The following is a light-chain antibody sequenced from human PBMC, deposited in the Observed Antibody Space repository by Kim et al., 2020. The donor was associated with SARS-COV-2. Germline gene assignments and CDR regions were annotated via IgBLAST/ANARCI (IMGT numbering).Light chain of an antibody. V-gene: IGLV2-14*03. Sequence: GQSITISCTGTSSDIGDYNVVSWYQQHPGKVPKLLIYDVTNRPSGVSDRFSGSKSGNTASLTISGLQAEDEADYYCSSYTIDGTPSFGGGTQLTVL. CDR2: DVT. J-gene: IGLJ3*02. CDR3: SSYTIDGTPS. CDR1: SSDIGDYNV.